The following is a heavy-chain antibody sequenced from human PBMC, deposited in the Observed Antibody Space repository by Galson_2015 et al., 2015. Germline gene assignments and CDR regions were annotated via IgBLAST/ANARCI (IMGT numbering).Heavy chain of an antibody. J-gene: IGHJ6*03. Sequence: SVKVSCKASGYIFTSYGISWVRQGPGQGLEWMGWISAYNGNTNYAQKLQGRVTITADKSTSTAYMELSSLRSEDTAVYYCARAENTVTTYPLGYYYYMDVWGKGTTVPVSS. D-gene: IGHD4-11*01. CDR1: GYIFTSYG. CDR2: ISAYNGNT. CDR3: ARAENTVTTYPLGYYYYMDV. V-gene: IGHV1-18*04.